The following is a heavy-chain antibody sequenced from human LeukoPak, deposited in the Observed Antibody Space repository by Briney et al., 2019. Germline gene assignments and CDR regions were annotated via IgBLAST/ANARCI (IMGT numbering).Heavy chain of an antibody. CDR1: GGTFISYA. CDR2: VIPIFGTA. CDR3: ARDRVGATGRDYFDY. D-gene: IGHD1-26*01. J-gene: IGHJ4*02. V-gene: IGHV1-69*13. Sequence: ASVKVSCKASGGTFISYAISWVRQAPGQGLEWMGGVIPIFGTANYAQKFQGRVTITADESTSTAYMELSSLRSEDTAVYYCARDRVGATGRDYFDYWGQGTLVTVSS.